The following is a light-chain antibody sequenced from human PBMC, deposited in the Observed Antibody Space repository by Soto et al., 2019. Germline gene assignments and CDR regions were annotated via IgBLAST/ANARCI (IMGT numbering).Light chain of an antibody. V-gene: IGLV2-14*01. Sequence: QSALTQPASVSGSPGQSITISCTGTSSDVGGSKYVSWYQQYPGKVPKLLINKVSNRPSGVSNRFSGSKSGNMASLTISGLLAEDEADYFCTSSTSDSLYVFGTGTQLTVL. J-gene: IGLJ1*01. CDR2: KVS. CDR3: TSSTSDSLYV. CDR1: SSDVGGSKY.